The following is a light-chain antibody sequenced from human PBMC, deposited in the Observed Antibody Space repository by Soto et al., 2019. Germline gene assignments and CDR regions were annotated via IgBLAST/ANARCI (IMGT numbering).Light chain of an antibody. J-gene: IGLJ1*01. V-gene: IGLV2-18*01. CDR3: SLYTSENTYV. Sequence: QSVLTQPPSVSGSPGQSVTISCTGTSTDFVSYNRVSWYQQPPDTAPKLMIYEASNRPSGVPDRFSGSKSGNTAYLTISGLQAADEADYYCSLYTSENTYVFGTGTKVTVX. CDR2: EAS. CDR1: STDFVSYNR.